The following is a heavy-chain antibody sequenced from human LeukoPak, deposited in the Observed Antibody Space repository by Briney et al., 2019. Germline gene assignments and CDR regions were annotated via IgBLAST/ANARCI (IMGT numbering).Heavy chain of an antibody. J-gene: IGHJ4*02. CDR3: ARQNTPHGNFDY. D-gene: IGHD5-24*01. Sequence: QSGGSLRLSCAASGFTLTNYAMHWVRQRAGEGLEWVSALGTAGDTFYPGSVKGRFTISRDNAKKSLFLQMNSLRAEDTAIYYCARQNTPHGNFDYWGQGTLVTVSS. CDR2: LGTAGDT. CDR1: GFTLTNYA. V-gene: IGHV3-13*01.